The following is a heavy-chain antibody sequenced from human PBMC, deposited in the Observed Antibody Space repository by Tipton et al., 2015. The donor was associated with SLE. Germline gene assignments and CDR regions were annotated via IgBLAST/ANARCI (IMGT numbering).Heavy chain of an antibody. CDR3: ARLWFFYSSEGSNPSDY. D-gene: IGHD2/OR15-2a*01. CDR2: IYSRGNT. V-gene: IGHV4-4*08. Sequence: LRLSCTVSGDSMSSSYWSWFRQTPGKGLEWIGYIYSRGNTNYNPSLKSRVTISMDTSKNQFSLKLNSVTAADTAVYYCARLWFFYSSEGSNPSDYWGQGTMVTVTS. J-gene: IGHJ3*01. CDR1: GDSMSSSY.